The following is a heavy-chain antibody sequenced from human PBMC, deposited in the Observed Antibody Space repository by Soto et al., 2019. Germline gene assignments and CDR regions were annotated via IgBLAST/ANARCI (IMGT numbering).Heavy chain of an antibody. V-gene: IGHV1-69*01. D-gene: IGHD2-15*01. CDR3: ARAYCSGGSCSGPYDAFDI. CDR2: IIPIFGTA. Sequence: KVSCKASGGTFSSYAISWVRQAPGQGLEWMGGIIPIFGTANYAQKFQSRVTITADESTSTAYMELSSLRSEDMAVYYCARAYCSGGSCSGPYDAFDIWGQGTMVTVSS. J-gene: IGHJ3*02. CDR1: GGTFSSYA.